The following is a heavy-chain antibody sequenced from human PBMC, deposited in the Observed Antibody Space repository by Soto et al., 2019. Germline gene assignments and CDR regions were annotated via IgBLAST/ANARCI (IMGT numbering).Heavy chain of an antibody. CDR2: INAGSGNT. CDR1: GYTFTTYS. CDR3: ARVPPCVNSRSYYIQHFNR. V-gene: IGHV1-3*01. D-gene: IGHD3-10*01. J-gene: IGHJ1*01. Sequence: ASVKVSCKASGYTFTTYSIHWVRQAPGQSREWMGWINAGSGNTKYSQKFQGRVTITKDSSATTFYMDLSSLGSEDTAVYYCARVPPCVNSRSYYIQHFNRWGQGTLCTVSS.